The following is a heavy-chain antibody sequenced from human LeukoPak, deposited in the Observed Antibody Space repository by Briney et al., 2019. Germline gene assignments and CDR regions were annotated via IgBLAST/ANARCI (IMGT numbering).Heavy chain of an antibody. CDR3: ARDDYGVFDAFDV. CDR1: GGSISSYY. V-gene: IGHV4-59*08. Sequence: SETLSLTCTVSGGSISSYYWSWIRQPPGKGLEWIGYMYYSGSTNYNPSLKSRVTISVDTSKNQFSLHLTSVTAADTAVYFCARDDYGVFDAFDVWGQGTVVTVSS. D-gene: IGHD3-16*01. CDR2: MYYSGST. J-gene: IGHJ3*01.